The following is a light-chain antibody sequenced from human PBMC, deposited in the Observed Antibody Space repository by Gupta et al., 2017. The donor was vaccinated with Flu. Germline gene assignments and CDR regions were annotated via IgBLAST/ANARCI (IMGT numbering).Light chain of an antibody. CDR1: QSISSY. V-gene: IGKV1-39*01. CDR3: QQSDSTLIT. J-gene: IGKJ5*01. Sequence: DIQMTQSPSSLSASVGDRVTITCRASQSISSYLNWYQQKPGKAPKLLIYAASSLQSGVPSRFSGSGSGTDFTLTISRLQPEDFATYYCQQSDSTLITFGQGTRMEI. CDR2: AAS.